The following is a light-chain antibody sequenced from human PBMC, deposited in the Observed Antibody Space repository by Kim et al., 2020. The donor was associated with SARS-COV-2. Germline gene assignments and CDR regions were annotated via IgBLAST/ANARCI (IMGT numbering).Light chain of an antibody. CDR2: KAS. CDR1: QSVSSW. J-gene: IGKJ2*01. Sequence: DIQMTQSPSTLSASVGDRVTITCRASQSVSSWLAWYQQKPGKAPKLLIYKASTLESGVPSRFSGSGSGTEFTLTISSLQPDDFATYYCQQYSSYCTFGPGTKLE. CDR3: QQYSSYCT. V-gene: IGKV1-5*03.